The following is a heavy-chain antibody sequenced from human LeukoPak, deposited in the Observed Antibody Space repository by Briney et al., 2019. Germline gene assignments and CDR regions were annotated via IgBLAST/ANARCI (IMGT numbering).Heavy chain of an antibody. CDR3: ATSIAVASTDY. V-gene: IGHV3-66*01. Sequence: PGGSLRLSCAASGFSVSSTYMSWVRQAPGKGLEWVSVIYSGGRTYYADSVKGRFTISRDNSKNTLYLQMNSLRVEDTAVYYCATSIAVASTDYWGQGTLVTVSS. J-gene: IGHJ4*02. D-gene: IGHD6-19*01. CDR1: GFSVSSTY. CDR2: IYSGGRT.